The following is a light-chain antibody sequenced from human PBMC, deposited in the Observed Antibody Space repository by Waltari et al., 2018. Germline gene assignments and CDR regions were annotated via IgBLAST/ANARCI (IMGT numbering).Light chain of an antibody. CDR1: QDIRNC. V-gene: IGKV1-12*01. Sequence: DIQMTQSPSSVSASIGDRVTMTCRASQDIRNCLAWYQQKPGRAPKLLVYSASSLVFGVPSRVSGSGSGTDFTLTINSVQPEDFVTYYCQQANSFPHTYGQGTNLE. CDR3: QQANSFPHT. J-gene: IGKJ2*01. CDR2: SAS.